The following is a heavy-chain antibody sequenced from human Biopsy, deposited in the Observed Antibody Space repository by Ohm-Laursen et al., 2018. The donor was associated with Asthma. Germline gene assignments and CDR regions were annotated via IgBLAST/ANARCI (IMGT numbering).Heavy chain of an antibody. V-gene: IGHV4-59*01. J-gene: IGHJ4*02. CDR3: AGFCSGGNCPDH. D-gene: IGHD2-15*01. CDR1: GGSFSSNY. Sequence: SETLSLTCAVYGGSFSSNYWSWIRQPPGKGLEWIGNIYKSGQVYYNLSLKSRVTISVDTSKKQISLRLSSVIAADTAVYYCAGFCSGGNCPDHWGQGTLVTVSS. CDR2: IYKSGQV.